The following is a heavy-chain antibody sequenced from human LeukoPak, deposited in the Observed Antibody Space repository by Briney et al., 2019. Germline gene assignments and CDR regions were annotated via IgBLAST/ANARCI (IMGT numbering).Heavy chain of an antibody. J-gene: IGHJ4*02. Sequence: KPSETLSLTCTVSGGPISSSSYYWGWIRQPPGKGLEWIGSIYYSGSTYYNPSLKSRVTISVDTSKNQFSLKLSSVTAADTAVYYCARLNWGSLSSDYWGQGTLVTVSS. CDR1: GGPISSSSYY. CDR3: ARLNWGSLSSDY. V-gene: IGHV4-39*01. CDR2: IYYSGST. D-gene: IGHD7-27*01.